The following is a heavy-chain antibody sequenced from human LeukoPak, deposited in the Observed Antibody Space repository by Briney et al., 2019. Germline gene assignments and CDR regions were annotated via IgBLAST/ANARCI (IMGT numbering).Heavy chain of an antibody. CDR2: IYSGGST. V-gene: IGHV3-53*01. Sequence: GGSLRLSCAASGFTVSSNYMSWVRQAPGKGLEWVSVIYSGGSTYYADSVKGRFTISRDNSKNTLYLQMNSLRAEDTAVYYCARGRLGIVRYEYYFDYWGQGTLVTVSS. J-gene: IGHJ4*02. CDR1: GFTVSSNY. D-gene: IGHD7-27*01. CDR3: ARGRLGIVRYEYYFDY.